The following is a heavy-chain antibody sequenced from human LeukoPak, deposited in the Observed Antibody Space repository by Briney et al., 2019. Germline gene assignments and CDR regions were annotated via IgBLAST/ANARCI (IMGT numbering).Heavy chain of an antibody. D-gene: IGHD4-17*01. Sequence: PGGSLRLSCAASGFTFSSYPMNWVRQAPGKGLEWVSVISGSGGVTFYGDSVQGRFTISRDNSRDTLYLQMNSLRAEDTAVYYCPNGDWTPWGQGTLVTVSS. CDR1: GFTFSSYP. CDR2: ISGSGGVT. V-gene: IGHV3-23*01. CDR3: PNGDWTP. J-gene: IGHJ4*02.